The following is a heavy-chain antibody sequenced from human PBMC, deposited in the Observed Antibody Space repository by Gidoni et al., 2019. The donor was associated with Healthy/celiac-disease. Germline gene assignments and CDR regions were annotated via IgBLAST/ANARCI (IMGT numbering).Heavy chain of an antibody. D-gene: IGHD4-17*01. CDR3: ARATVTTRQDAFDI. V-gene: IGHV3-21*01. J-gene: IGHJ3*02. Sequence: EVQLVESGGGLVKPGGSLRLSCAASGFTFSSYSMNWVRQAPGKGLEWVSSISSSSSYIYYADSVKGRFTISRDNAKNSLYLQMNSLRAEDTAVYYCARATVTTRQDAFDIWGQGTMVTVSS. CDR2: ISSSSSYI. CDR1: GFTFSSYS.